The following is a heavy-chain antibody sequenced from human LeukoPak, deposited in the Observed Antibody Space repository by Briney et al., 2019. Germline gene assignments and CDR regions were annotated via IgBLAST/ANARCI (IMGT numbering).Heavy chain of an antibody. D-gene: IGHD6-6*01. CDR2: ISYDGSHE. CDR1: RFTFSSYG. J-gene: IGHJ4*02. V-gene: IGHV3-30*03. CDR3: ARVGVYSSSPPFDY. Sequence: GGSLRLSCAASRFTFSSYGMHWVRQAPGKGLEWVALISYDGSHEYYPASVKGRFTISRDNSKNTLSLQMNSLRVEDTAVYYCARVGVYSSSPPFDYWGQGTLVTVSS.